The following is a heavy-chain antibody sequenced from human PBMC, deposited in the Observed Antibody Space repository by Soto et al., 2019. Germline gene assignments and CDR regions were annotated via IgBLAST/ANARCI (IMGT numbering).Heavy chain of an antibody. CDR3: ASALLDYGDYYFDY. J-gene: IGHJ4*02. Sequence: QLQLQESGPGLVKPSETLSLTCTVSGGSISSSSYYWGWIRQPPGKGLEWIGSIYTSGSTNYNPSLKSRVTMSVDTSKNQFSLKLSSVTAADTAVYYCASALLDYGDYYFDYWGQGTLVTVSS. D-gene: IGHD4-17*01. CDR1: GGSISSSSYY. V-gene: IGHV4-39*07. CDR2: IYTSGST.